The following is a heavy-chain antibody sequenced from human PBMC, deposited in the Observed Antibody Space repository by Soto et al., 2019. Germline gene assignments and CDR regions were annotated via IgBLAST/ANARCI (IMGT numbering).Heavy chain of an antibody. CDR3: AGMVRGPLWAFDI. V-gene: IGHV4-4*02. Sequence: SETLSLTCAVSSGSISSGNWWSWVRQPPGKGLEWIGEIYHSGSTNYNPSLKSRVTISVDKSKNQFSLKLSSVTAADTAVYYCAGMVRGPLWAFDIWGQGTMVTVSS. CDR1: SGSISSGNW. J-gene: IGHJ3*02. CDR2: IYHSGST. D-gene: IGHD3-10*01.